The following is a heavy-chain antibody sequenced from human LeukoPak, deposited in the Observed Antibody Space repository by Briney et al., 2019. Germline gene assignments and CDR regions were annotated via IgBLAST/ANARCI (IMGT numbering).Heavy chain of an antibody. CDR1: GGSVSSGSYY. CDR2: IYYSGST. V-gene: IGHV4-61*01. CDR3: ARLRIAAAGTPIDY. J-gene: IGHJ4*02. Sequence: PSETLSLTCTVSGGSVSSGSYYWSWIRQPPGKGLEWIGYIYYSGSTNYNPSLKSRVTISVDTPKNQFSLKLSSVTAADTAVYYCARLRIAAAGTPIDYWGQGTLVTVSS. D-gene: IGHD6-13*01.